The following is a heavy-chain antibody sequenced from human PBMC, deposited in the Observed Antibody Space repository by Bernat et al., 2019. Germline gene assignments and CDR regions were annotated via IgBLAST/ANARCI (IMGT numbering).Heavy chain of an antibody. CDR2: INQDGSDK. Sequence: EVQLAESGGGLVQPGGSLRLSCSASGLNFSNYWMSWVRQAPGKGLEWVANINQDGSDKFYVASVKGRFSISRDNAKNSLYLQMNSLKVDDTACYYCAREHRGGYSYNWFDPWGQGTLVTVSS. CDR1: GLNFSNYW. J-gene: IGHJ5*02. CDR3: AREHRGGYSYNWFDP. V-gene: IGHV3-7*03. D-gene: IGHD5-18*01.